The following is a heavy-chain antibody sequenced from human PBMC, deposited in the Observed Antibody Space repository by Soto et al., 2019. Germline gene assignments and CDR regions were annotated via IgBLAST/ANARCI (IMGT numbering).Heavy chain of an antibody. J-gene: IGHJ6*02. CDR1: GFSLSTEKMR. D-gene: IGHD5-12*01. CDR3: ARSTRLHFFAMDV. V-gene: IGHV2-70*04. CDR2: IDWDDNK. Sequence: SGPMLVNPTQTLRLTCNFSGFSLSTEKMRLSWIRQSPGKALEWLARIDWDDNKFYRTSLKTRLTISKETSKDQVVLTMTNMDPVDSGTYYCARSTRLHFFAMDVWGQGTTVTVSS.